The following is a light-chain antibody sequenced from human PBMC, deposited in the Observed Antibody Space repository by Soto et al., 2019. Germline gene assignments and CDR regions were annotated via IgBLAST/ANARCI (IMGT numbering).Light chain of an antibody. CDR2: GNN. CDR1: SSNIGAGYD. J-gene: IGLJ2*01. CDR3: QSYDSSLSGSV. Sequence: QSVLTQPPSVSGAPGQRVTISCTGSSSNIGAGYDVHWYQHLPGTAPKLLIYGNNNRPSGVPDRCSASKSDTSASLAITGLQAEDEADYYCQSYDSSLSGSVFGGGTKLTVL. V-gene: IGLV1-40*01.